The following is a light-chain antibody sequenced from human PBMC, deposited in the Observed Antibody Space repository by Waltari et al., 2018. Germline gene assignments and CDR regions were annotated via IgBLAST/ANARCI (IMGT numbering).Light chain of an antibody. CDR2: WAS. CDR3: QQCYDVPIT. V-gene: IGKV4-1*01. Sequence: YSSDNKNYLVWYQQKPGQPPKVLIYWASTRESGVPDRFSGSGSGTDFTLTISSLQAEDVAVYYCQQCYDVPITFGQGTRLEIK. CDR1: YSSDNKNY. J-gene: IGKJ5*01.